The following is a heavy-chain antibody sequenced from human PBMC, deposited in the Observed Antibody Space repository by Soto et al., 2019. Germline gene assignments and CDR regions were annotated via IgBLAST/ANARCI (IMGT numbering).Heavy chain of an antibody. J-gene: IGHJ6*02. V-gene: IGHV1-2*04. CDR1: GYTFSGYY. Sequence: QVQLVQSGAEVKKPGASVKVSCKASGYTFSGYYMHWLRQAPGQGLEWMGWINPNSGGTNYSQKFQGWVTMTRDTSISTAYMELSRLRSDDTAIYYCARVGGGIVGATTAVYGMDVWGQGTTVTVSS. D-gene: IGHD1-26*01. CDR2: INPNSGGT. CDR3: ARVGGGIVGATTAVYGMDV.